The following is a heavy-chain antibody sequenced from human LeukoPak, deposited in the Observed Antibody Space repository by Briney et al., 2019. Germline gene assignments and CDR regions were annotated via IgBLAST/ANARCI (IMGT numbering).Heavy chain of an antibody. Sequence: GASVKVSCKASGYTFTSYGISWVRQAPGQGLEWMGWISAYNGNTNYAQKLQGRVTMTTDTSTSTAYMELRSLRSDDTAVYYCAGVGITIFGVERHGDYWGQGTLVTVSS. D-gene: IGHD3-3*01. V-gene: IGHV1-18*01. J-gene: IGHJ4*02. CDR1: GYTFTSYG. CDR2: ISAYNGNT. CDR3: AGVGITIFGVERHGDY.